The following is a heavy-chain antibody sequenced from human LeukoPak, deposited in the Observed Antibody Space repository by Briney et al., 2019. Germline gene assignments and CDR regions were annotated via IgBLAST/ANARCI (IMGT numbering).Heavy chain of an antibody. CDR1: GGSISGSNNY. J-gene: IGHJ4*02. CDR3: ATGGGLAVSHI. V-gene: IGHV4-39*01. Sequence: SETLSLTCTVSGGSISGSNNYWDWIRQAPGKGLEWIGSVYESGSTYYNPSLKSRATISGDTSKNQFSLKLSSVTAADTAVYFCATGGGLAVSHIWGQGTLVTVSS. CDR2: VYESGST. D-gene: IGHD5/OR15-5a*01.